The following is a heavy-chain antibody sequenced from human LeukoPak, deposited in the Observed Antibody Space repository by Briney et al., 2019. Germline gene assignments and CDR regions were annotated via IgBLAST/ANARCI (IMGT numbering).Heavy chain of an antibody. CDR3: ARDGTGFVY. Sequence: GGSLRLSCVASGFTFSRDWMSWVRQAPGKGLEWVASVKQDGIETQYVDSVKGRFTISRDNAKNSVYLQMNSLRVEDTAVYYCARDGTGFVYWGQGTLVTVSS. CDR2: VKQDGIET. V-gene: IGHV3-7*01. J-gene: IGHJ4*02. D-gene: IGHD2-8*02. CDR1: GFTFSRDW.